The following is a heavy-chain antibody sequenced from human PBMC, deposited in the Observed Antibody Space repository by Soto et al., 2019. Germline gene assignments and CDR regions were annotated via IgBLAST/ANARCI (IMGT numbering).Heavy chain of an antibody. D-gene: IGHD3-22*01. V-gene: IGHV3-30*18. Sequence: QVQLVESGGGVVQPGGALRLSCAGSGFNFNNYGMYWVRQAPGKGLEWVAFISFQGTNDYYAEAVKGRFTISKDYSKKTLFLQMNSLRPDDTAMYYCVKLMFDHDSSGFSGDYWGQGTLVTVS. CDR1: GFNFNNYG. CDR3: VKLMFDHDSSGFSGDY. J-gene: IGHJ4*02. CDR2: ISFQGTND.